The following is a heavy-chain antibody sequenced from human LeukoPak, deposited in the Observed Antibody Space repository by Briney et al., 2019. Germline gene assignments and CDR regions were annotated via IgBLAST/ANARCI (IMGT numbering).Heavy chain of an antibody. J-gene: IGHJ4*02. CDR3: ARDRWNDVPFDY. CDR1: GGSISTSRYQ. D-gene: IGHD1-1*01. V-gene: IGHV4-39*07. CDR2: IFYRGST. Sequence: ASETLSLTCTVSGGSISTSRYQWGWIRQPPGKGLEWIGNIFYRGSTYYNPSLRSRVTVSVDTSKNQFSLKLTSVTAADTAVYYCARDRWNDVPFDYWGQGTLVTVSS.